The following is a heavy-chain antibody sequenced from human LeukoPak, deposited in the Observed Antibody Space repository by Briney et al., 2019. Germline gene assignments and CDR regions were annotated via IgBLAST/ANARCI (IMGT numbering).Heavy chain of an antibody. J-gene: IGHJ4*02. V-gene: IGHV4-59*01. Sequence: PSETLSLTCTVSGGSISSYYWSWIRQPPGKGLEWIGYIYYSGSTNYNPSLKSRVTISVDTSKNQFSLKLSSVTAAGTAVYYCAREGYCTNGVCHAGYYFDYWGQGTLVTVSS. CDR1: GGSISSYY. CDR3: AREGYCTNGVCHAGYYFDY. D-gene: IGHD2-8*01. CDR2: IYYSGST.